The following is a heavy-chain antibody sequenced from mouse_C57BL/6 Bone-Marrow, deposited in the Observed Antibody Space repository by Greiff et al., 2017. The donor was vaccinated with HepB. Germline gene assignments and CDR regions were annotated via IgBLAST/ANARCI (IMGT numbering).Heavy chain of an antibody. Sequence: QVQLQQSGAELARPGASVKLSCKASGYTFTSYGISWVKQRTGQGLEWIGEIYPRSGNTYYNEKFKGKATLTADKSSSTAYMELRSLTSEDSAVYCCARPHYYGSSYWYFDVWGTGTTVTVSS. V-gene: IGHV1-81*01. CDR1: GYTFTSYG. CDR3: ARPHYYGSSYWYFDV. J-gene: IGHJ1*03. CDR2: IYPRSGNT. D-gene: IGHD1-1*01.